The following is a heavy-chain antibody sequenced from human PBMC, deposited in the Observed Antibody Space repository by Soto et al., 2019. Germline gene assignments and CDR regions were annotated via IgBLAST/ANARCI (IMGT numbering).Heavy chain of an antibody. CDR2: INSDGSDT. CDR1: GFTFSSNW. J-gene: IGHJ4*02. V-gene: IGHV3-74*01. CDR3: ARLDSTKWAFDY. Sequence: EVQLVESGGGLVQPGGSLRLSCAASGFTFSSNWMNWVRQGPGKGLVWVSRINSDGSDTSYADSVKGRFTISRDNAKNALYLQMNSLRAEDTAVYYGARLDSTKWAFDYWGQGTLVTVSS. D-gene: IGHD1-26*01.